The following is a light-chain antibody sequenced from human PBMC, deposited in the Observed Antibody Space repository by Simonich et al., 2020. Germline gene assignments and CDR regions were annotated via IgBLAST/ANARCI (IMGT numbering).Light chain of an antibody. Sequence: EIVMTQSPATLSVSPGERAPLSCRASQSVRSNLAWYQQKPGQAPRLLIYGASTRATGIPARFSGSGSGTEFTLTISSMQSEDFAVYYCQQYNNWPLYTFGQGTKLEIK. V-gene: IGKV3-15*01. CDR3: QQYNNWPLYT. CDR1: QSVRSN. CDR2: GAS. J-gene: IGKJ2*01.